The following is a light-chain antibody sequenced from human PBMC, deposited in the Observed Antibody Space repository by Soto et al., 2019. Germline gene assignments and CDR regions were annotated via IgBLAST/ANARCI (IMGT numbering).Light chain of an antibody. CDR3: CSFAGSSNLYV. Sequence: QSALTQPASVSGSPGQSITIPCTGTTSDVGSYDLVSWYQHHPGKAPKLLIYEVSKRPSGVSDRFSGSKSGNTASLTISGLQTEDEADYYCCSFAGSSNLYVFGTGTKVTVL. CDR1: TSDVGSYDL. CDR2: EVS. V-gene: IGLV2-23*02. J-gene: IGLJ1*01.